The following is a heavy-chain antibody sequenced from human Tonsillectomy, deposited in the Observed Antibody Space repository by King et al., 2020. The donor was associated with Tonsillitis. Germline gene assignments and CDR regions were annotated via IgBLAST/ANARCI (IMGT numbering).Heavy chain of an antibody. V-gene: IGHV3-23*04. CDR3: ASLSGQLRLIYLSFHY. D-gene: IGHD5-18*01. CDR2: ISGSGDRT. J-gene: IGHJ4*02. CDR1: GVTFSSYA. Sequence: VQLVESGGGLVQPGGSLRLSCAASGVTFSSYAMSWVRQAPGKGLEWVSTISGSGDRTYYADSVKGRFTISRDNSKNTLYLQMNSLRAEDTAVYYCASLSGQLRLIYLSFHYWGQGTLVTVSS.